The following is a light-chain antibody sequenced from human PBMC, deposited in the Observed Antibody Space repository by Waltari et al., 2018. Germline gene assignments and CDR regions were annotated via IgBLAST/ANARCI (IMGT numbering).Light chain of an antibody. V-gene: IGLV2-23*01. CDR1: SSDVGRSNL. CDR2: EDT. CDR3: WSYAGSSTV. Sequence: QSALTQPASVSGSPGQSITLPCTGTSSDVGRSNLVSWYQQHPGTAPKLMIYEDTKRPSGVSNRFSGSKSGNTASLTISGLQAEDEAGYYCWSYAGSSTVFGGGTKLTVL. J-gene: IGLJ2*01.